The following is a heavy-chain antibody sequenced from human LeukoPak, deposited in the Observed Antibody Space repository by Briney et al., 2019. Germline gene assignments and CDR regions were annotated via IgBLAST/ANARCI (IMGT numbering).Heavy chain of an antibody. CDR1: GFTFSSYG. D-gene: IGHD1-20*01. J-gene: IGHJ4*02. CDR3: AKDLRGYNWNDGGVDY. Sequence: AGGSLRLSCAASGFTFSSYGMHWVRQAPGKGLEWVAVIWYGGSNKYYADSVKGRFTISRDNSKNTLYLQMNSLRADDTAVYYCAKDLRGYNWNDGGVDYWGQGTLVTVSS. CDR2: IWYGGSNK. V-gene: IGHV3-30*02.